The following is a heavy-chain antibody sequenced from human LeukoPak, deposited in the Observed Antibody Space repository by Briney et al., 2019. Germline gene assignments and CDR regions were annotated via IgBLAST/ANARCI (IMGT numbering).Heavy chain of an antibody. CDR3: AGASAEGNIFYSYSRYMDV. D-gene: IGHD2-21*01. CDR2: NYYSGST. CDR1: VGPISSSSYY. J-gene: IGHJ6*03. V-gene: IGHV4-39*07. Sequence: SDTLSLTCTVSVGPISSSSYYCGRIRQPPGKGLESIESNYYSGSTYYNPILNSQVTIPLSTSKNQFSLKLRSVTAADRAVYYCAGASAEGNIFYSYSRYMDVWGKGTPVTVS.